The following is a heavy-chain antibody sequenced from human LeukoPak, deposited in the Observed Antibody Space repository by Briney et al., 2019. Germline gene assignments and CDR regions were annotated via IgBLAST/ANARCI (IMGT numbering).Heavy chain of an antibody. J-gene: IGHJ4*02. CDR2: ISAGGHNT. CDR3: VRYCSGADCHAFDY. D-gene: IGHD2-15*01. V-gene: IGHV3-23*01. Sequence: GGSLRLSCAASGFTFTNYAMDWVRQAPGKGLEWVSAISAGGHNTYYADSVRGRFTISRDNSKNTLYLQLNSLRAEDTAVYYCVRYCSGADCHAFDYWGQGTLVTVSS. CDR1: GFTFTNYA.